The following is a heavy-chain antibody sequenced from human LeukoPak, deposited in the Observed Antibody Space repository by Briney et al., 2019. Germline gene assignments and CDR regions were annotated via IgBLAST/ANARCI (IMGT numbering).Heavy chain of an antibody. D-gene: IGHD1-26*01. Sequence: PGGSLRLSCAVSGFTFNTYSMNWVRQAPGKGLEWVSTISSSSNYIYYGESVKGRFTVSRDNAKNSLYLQMKSLRAEDTAVYYCAREVGVGSIFDYWGRETLVTVSS. V-gene: IGHV3-21*01. CDR2: ISSSSNYI. CDR1: GFTFNTYS. J-gene: IGHJ4*02. CDR3: AREVGVGSIFDY.